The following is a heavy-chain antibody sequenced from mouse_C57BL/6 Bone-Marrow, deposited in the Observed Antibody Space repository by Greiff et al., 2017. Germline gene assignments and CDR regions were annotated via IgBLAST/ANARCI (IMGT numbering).Heavy chain of an antibody. CDR1: GYTFTSYW. D-gene: IGHD3-2*02. J-gene: IGHJ2*01. V-gene: IGHV1-61*01. Sequence: VQLQQPGAELVRPGSSVKLSCKASGYTFTSYWMDWVKQRPGQGLEWIGNIYPSDSETHYNQKFKDKATLTVDKSSSTAYMQLSSLTSEDSAVYYCARETEAQAKEDGGQGTTLTVSS. CDR2: IYPSDSET. CDR3: ARETEAQAKED.